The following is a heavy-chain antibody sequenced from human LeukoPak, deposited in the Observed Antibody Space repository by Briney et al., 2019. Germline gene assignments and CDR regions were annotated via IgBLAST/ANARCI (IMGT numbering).Heavy chain of an antibody. V-gene: IGHV3-23*01. J-gene: IGHJ4*02. D-gene: IGHD2-15*01. Sequence: GGSLRLSCAASGFIFSSYAMSWVRQAPGKGLEWVSTISGSGGSTYYADSVKGRFTIPRDNSKNTLYLQMNSLRAEDTAVYYCAKDPERGVVVVVAADWGQGTLVTVSS. CDR2: ISGSGGST. CDR3: AKDPERGVVVVVAAD. CDR1: GFIFSSYA.